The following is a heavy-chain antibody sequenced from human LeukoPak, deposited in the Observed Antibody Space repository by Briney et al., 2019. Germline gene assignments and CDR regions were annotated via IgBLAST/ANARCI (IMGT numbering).Heavy chain of an antibody. CDR3: ARDDIVVVPAARPNWFDP. V-gene: IGHV1-18*01. Sequence: ASVKVSCKASGYTFTSYGISWVRQAPGQGLEWMGWISAYNGNTNYAQKLQGRVTMTTDTSTSTAYMELRSLRSDDTAVYYCARDDIVVVPAARPNWFDPWGQGTLVTVSS. CDR2: ISAYNGNT. CDR1: GYTFTSYG. D-gene: IGHD2-2*01. J-gene: IGHJ5*02.